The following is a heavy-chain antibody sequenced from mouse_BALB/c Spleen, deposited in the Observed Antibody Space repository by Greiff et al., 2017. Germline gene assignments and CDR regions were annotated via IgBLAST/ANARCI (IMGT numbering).Heavy chain of an antibody. CDR1: GFTFTDYY. CDR2: IRNKANGYTT. CDR3: ARDGNGAMDY. J-gene: IGHJ4*01. V-gene: IGHV7-3*02. Sequence: EVMLVESGGGLVQPGGSLRLSCATSGFTFTDYYMSWVRQPPGKALEWLGFIRNKANGYTTEYSASVKGRFTISRVNSQSILYLQMNTLRAEDSATYYCARDGNGAMDYWGQGTSVTVSS.